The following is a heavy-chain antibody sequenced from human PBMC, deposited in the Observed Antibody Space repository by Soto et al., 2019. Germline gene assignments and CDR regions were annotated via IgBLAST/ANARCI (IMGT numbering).Heavy chain of an antibody. J-gene: IGHJ4*02. Sequence: QVPLVESGGGVVQPGRSLRLSCAASGFTFSSYGMHWVRQAPGKGLEGWAVISYDGSNKYYADSGNGRFTISRYNSKNALYLQMNSLRAEATDVYYCAKDSDGYFDYWGQGTLVTVSS. V-gene: IGHV3-30*18. CDR3: AKDSDGYFDY. CDR2: ISYDGSNK. CDR1: GFTFSSYG. D-gene: IGHD1-26*01.